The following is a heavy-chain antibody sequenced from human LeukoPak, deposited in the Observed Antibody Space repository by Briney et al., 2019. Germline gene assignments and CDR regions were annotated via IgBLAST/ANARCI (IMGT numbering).Heavy chain of an antibody. J-gene: IGHJ4*02. CDR2: IYYSGST. D-gene: IGHD5-24*01. Sequence: SETLSLTCTVSGGSISSYYWSWIRQPPGKGLEWIGYIYYSGSTKYNPSLKSRVTISVDTSKNQFSLELSPVTAADTAVYYCARVVDHGYSDYWGLGTLVTVSS. CDR3: ARVVDHGYSDY. V-gene: IGHV4-59*01. CDR1: GGSISSYY.